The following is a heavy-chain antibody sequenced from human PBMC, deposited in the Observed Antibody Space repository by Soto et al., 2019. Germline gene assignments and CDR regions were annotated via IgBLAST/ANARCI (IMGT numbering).Heavy chain of an antibody. D-gene: IGHD1-26*01. J-gene: IGHJ4*02. CDR3: AKRELNSTGLFH. CDR1: VFSFTSYW. Sequence: EVQLVESGGGLVQPGGSLRLSCAASVFSFTSYWMHWVRQAPGKGLVWVSRINTDGSSTSYADSVKGRSTISRDNAKNTLFLQMNSLRAEDTAIYYCAKRELNSTGLFHWGQGTLVSVSS. V-gene: IGHV3-74*01. CDR2: INTDGSST.